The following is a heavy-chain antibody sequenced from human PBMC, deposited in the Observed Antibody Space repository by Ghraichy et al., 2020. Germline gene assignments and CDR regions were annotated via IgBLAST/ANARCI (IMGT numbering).Heavy chain of an antibody. Sequence: SQTLSLTCTVSGASISAYYWGWVRQPPGKGLEWIGSVYYSSYYNRSLQSRVSISVDSYKNQLSLTLTSVTAADTATYYCARQPGYSGSYWYFDLWGRGTVVTVSA. D-gene: IGHD5-12*01. CDR3: ARQPGYSGSYWYFDL. V-gene: IGHV4-39*01. CDR2: VYYSS. J-gene: IGHJ2*01. CDR1: GASISAYY.